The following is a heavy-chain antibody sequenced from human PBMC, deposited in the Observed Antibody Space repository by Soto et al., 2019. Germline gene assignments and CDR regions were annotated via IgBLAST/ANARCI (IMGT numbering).Heavy chain of an antibody. J-gene: IGHJ5*02. D-gene: IGHD4-17*01. CDR2: MNPNSGNT. V-gene: IGHV1-8*01. Sequence: QVQLVQSGAEVKKPGASVKVSCKASGYTFTSYDINWVRQATGQGLEYLGWMNPNSGNTGYVQKFQGRVTMTRDTSISTAYMELSSLRSEDTAVYFCARGVKYGAYSRWFDHWGQGNLVTVSS. CDR1: GYTFTSYD. CDR3: ARGVKYGAYSRWFDH.